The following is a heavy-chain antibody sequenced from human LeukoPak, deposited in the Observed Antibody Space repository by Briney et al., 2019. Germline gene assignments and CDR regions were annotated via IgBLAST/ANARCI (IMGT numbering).Heavy chain of an antibody. CDR2: IYPSDSDT. V-gene: IGHV5-51*01. CDR3: ARQRLEQWLVLAD. CDR1: GYSFTSYW. J-gene: IGHJ4*02. Sequence: GESLKISCKGSGYSFTSYWICGVRQMPGKGLEWMGIIYPSDSDTRYSPSFQGQVTISADRSISTAYLQWSSLKASDSAMYYCARQRLEQWLVLADWGQGTLVTVSS. D-gene: IGHD6-19*01.